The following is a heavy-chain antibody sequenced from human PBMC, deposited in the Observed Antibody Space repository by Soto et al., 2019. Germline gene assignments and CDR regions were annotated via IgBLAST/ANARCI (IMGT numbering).Heavy chain of an antibody. J-gene: IGHJ4*02. CDR2: INYSGST. CDR3: ARHHDS. Sequence: QVQLQESGPGLVKPSETLSLTCTVSGGSISSYYWSWIRQPPGKGLEWIGYINYSGSTNYNPSLKIRVTISVATSKTHFSLKLTSVTAAATYEYYCARHHDSWGQGTLVTVSS. CDR1: GGSISSYY. V-gene: IGHV4-59*08.